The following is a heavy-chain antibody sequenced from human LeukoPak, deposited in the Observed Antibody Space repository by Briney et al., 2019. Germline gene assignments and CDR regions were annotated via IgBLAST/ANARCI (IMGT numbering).Heavy chain of an antibody. Sequence: GGSLRLSCAASGFTFSSYSMNWVRQAPGKGLEWVSSISSSSSYIYYADSVKGRFTISRDNAKNSLYLQMNSLRAEDTAMYYCARAGPKLPKWGYYFDYWGQGTLGTVSS. V-gene: IGHV3-21*01. J-gene: IGHJ4*02. CDR3: ARAGPKLPKWGYYFDY. D-gene: IGHD1-26*01. CDR2: ISSSSSYI. CDR1: GFTFSSYS.